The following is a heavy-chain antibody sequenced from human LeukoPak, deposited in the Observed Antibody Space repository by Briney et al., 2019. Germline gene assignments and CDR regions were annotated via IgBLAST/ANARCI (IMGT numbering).Heavy chain of an antibody. D-gene: IGHD6-13*01. J-gene: IGHJ3*01. CDR1: GFTLSSYW. Sequence: GGSLRLSCAASGFTLSSYWMSWVRQAPGKGLEWVANIKQDGSEKYYVDSVKGRFTISRDNAKNSLYLQMNSLRAEDTAVYYCAREIAAAGTWMGGQGTMVTVSS. V-gene: IGHV3-7*01. CDR2: IKQDGSEK. CDR3: AREIAAAGTWM.